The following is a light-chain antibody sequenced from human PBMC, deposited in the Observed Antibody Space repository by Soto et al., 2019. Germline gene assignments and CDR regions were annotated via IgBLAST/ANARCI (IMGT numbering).Light chain of an antibody. V-gene: IGKV1-5*03. CDR3: QQYKTWWT. CDR1: ESISSW. J-gene: IGKJ1*01. CDR2: KAS. Sequence: DIQMTQSPSTLSASVGDRVTITCRASESISSWLAWYQQKPGKAPKLLIYKASNLESGVPSRFSGSGSGTEFTLTISSLQPDDSATYYCQQYKTWWTFGQGTKVDIK.